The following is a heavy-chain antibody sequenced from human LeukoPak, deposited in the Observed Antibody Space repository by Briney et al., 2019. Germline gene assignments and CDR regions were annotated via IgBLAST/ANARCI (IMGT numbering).Heavy chain of an antibody. D-gene: IGHD2/OR15-2a*01. V-gene: IGHV5-10-1*01. CDR1: GYSFTSYW. CDR3: ARLYTFHGNFDY. CDR2: IDPSDSYT. J-gene: IGHJ4*02. Sequence: GESQKISCQGSGYSFTSYWISWVRQMPGKGLEWMGRIDPSDSYTNYSPSFQGHVTISADKSISTAYLQWSSLKASDTAMYYCARLYTFHGNFDYWGQGTLVTVSS.